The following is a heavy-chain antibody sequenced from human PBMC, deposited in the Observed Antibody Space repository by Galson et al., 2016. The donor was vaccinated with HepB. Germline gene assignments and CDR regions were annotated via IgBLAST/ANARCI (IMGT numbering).Heavy chain of an antibody. CDR3: AKDLGETSMGRNWFGP. D-gene: IGHD3-10*01. J-gene: IGHJ5*02. V-gene: IGHV1-69*04. CDR1: GGTFSSDS. Sequence: SVKVSCKASGGTFSSDSFSWVRQAPGQGLERMGRIIPILGITKYAQKFLDRLTITADKSTNTVYMELRSLRSEDTAFYYCAKDLGETSMGRNWFGPWGHGTLLTVSA. CDR2: IIPILGIT.